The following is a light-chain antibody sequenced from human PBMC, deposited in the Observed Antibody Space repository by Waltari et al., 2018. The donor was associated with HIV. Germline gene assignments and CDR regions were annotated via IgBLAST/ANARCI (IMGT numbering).Light chain of an antibody. V-gene: IGLV2-23*02. Sequence: QSVLTQPASVSGSPGQSITISCTGTSSNVGSDDLVSWYQQHPGEAPKLIIYEVTKRPSWVSNRFSGSKSGNTASLTISGLQAEDEADYYCCSCPRSGIRYVFGTGTKVTVL. CDR2: EVT. CDR3: CSCPRSGIRYV. J-gene: IGLJ1*01. CDR1: SSNVGSDDL.